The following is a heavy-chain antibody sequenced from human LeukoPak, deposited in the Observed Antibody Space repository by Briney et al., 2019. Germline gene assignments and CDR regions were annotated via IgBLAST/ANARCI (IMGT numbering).Heavy chain of an antibody. CDR2: INPNSGGT. V-gene: IGHV1-2*02. J-gene: IGHJ4*02. Sequence: ASVKVSCKASGYTFTGYYMHWVRQAPGQGLEWMGWINPNSGGTNYAQKFQGRVTITRDTSISTAYMELSRLRSDDTAVYYCARDMRSLRPVPIAVAGTYDYWGQGTLVTVSS. D-gene: IGHD6-19*01. CDR1: GYTFTGYY. CDR3: ARDMRSLRPVPIAVAGTYDY.